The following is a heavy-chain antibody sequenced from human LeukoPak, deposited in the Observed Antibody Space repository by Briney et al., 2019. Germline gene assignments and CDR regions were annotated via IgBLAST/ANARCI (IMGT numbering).Heavy chain of an antibody. J-gene: IGHJ4*02. CDR1: GFTFSSYG. Sequence: GGSLRLSCVASGFTFSSYGMHWVRQAPGKGLEWVAVMSYDGSNKYYADSVKGRFTISRDNSKNTLYLQMNSLRAEDTAVYYCAKSQWLVSPDYWGQGTLVTVSS. CDR2: MSYDGSNK. V-gene: IGHV3-30*18. D-gene: IGHD6-19*01. CDR3: AKSQWLVSPDY.